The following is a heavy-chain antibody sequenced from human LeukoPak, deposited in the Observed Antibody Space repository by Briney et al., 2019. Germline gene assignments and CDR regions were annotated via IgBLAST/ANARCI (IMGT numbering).Heavy chain of an antibody. V-gene: IGHV3-23*01. Sequence: GGSLRLSCGASGFTFTTYAMTWVRQAPGKGLEWVSSITGSGGSTYYADPVKGRFTISRDNSKNTLYLQMNSLRAEDTAVYYCAKARTVVAATLFDYWGQGTLVTVSS. CDR3: AKARTVVAATLFDY. D-gene: IGHD2-15*01. CDR2: ITGSGGST. CDR1: GFTFTTYA. J-gene: IGHJ4*02.